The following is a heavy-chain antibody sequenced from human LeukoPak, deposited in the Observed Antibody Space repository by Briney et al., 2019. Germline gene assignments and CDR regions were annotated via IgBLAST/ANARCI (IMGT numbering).Heavy chain of an antibody. D-gene: IGHD1-26*01. Sequence: GGSLRLSCAASGFTFSSYAMSWVRQAPGKGLEWVSAISGSGGSTYYADSVKGRFTISRDNSKNTLYLQMNSLRAEDTAVYYCAKPMGATLWGHFPRYFDYWGQGTLVTVSS. CDR2: ISGSGGST. CDR1: GFTFSSYA. J-gene: IGHJ4*02. V-gene: IGHV3-23*01. CDR3: AKPMGATLWGHFPRYFDY.